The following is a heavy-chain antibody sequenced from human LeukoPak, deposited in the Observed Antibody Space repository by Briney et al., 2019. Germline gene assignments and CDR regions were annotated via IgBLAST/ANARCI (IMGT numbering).Heavy chain of an antibody. D-gene: IGHD1-26*01. CDR2: IYHSGST. CDR3: ARDRESRGGATMRDFDY. CDR1: GYSISSGYY. Sequence: SETLSLTCTVSGYSISSGYYWGWIRQPPGKGLEWIGSIYHSGSTYYNPSLKSRVTISVDTSKNQFSLKLSSVTAADTAVYYCARDRESRGGATMRDFDYWGQGTLVTASS. V-gene: IGHV4-38-2*02. J-gene: IGHJ4*02.